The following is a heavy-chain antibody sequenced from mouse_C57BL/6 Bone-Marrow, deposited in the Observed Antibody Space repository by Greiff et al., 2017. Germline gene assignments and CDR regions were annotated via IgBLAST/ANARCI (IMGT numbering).Heavy chain of an antibody. Sequence: EVQLQQSGGGLVQPGGSLKLSCAASGFTFSDYYMYWVRQTPEKRLEWVANISNGGGSTYYPDTVKGRFTISRDNAKNTLYLQMSRLRSEDTAMYYCARQDYYGSPFDYWGQGTTLTVSS. CDR2: ISNGGGST. D-gene: IGHD1-1*01. CDR1: GFTFSDYY. J-gene: IGHJ2*01. V-gene: IGHV5-12*01. CDR3: ARQDYYGSPFDY.